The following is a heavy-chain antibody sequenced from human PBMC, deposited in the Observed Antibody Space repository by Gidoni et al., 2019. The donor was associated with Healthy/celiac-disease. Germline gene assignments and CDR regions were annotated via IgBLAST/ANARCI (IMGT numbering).Heavy chain of an antibody. V-gene: IGHV5-51*01. Sequence: EVQLVQSGAEVKKPGESLKISCKGSGYSFTSYWIGWVRQMPGKGLEWMGIIYPGDYDTRYSPSFQGQVTISADKSISTAYLQWSSLKASDTAMYYCARSYYDFWSGLSNWFDPWGQGTLVTVSS. J-gene: IGHJ5*02. D-gene: IGHD3-3*01. CDR3: ARSYYDFWSGLSNWFDP. CDR2: IYPGDYDT. CDR1: GYSFTSYW.